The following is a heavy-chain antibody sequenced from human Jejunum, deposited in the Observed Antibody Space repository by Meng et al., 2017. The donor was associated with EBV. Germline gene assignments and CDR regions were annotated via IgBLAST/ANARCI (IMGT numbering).Heavy chain of an antibody. V-gene: IGHV4-4*02. Sequence: VQIHESVPVLVKPFGTRPLPCARSGCSISSRNWWSGVPQPPVKGPELIGEIFHLGTTNYNPTLKSRVTMSVDKSKNHFSLKLTSVTAADTAVYYCARDGGPSGSYAYWFDPWGQGTLVTVSS. CDR2: IFHLGTT. D-gene: IGHD1-26*01. CDR1: GCSISSRNW. CDR3: ARDGGPSGSYAYWFDP. J-gene: IGHJ5*02.